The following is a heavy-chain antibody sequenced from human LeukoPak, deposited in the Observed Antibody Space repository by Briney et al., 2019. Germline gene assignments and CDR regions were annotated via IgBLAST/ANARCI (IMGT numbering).Heavy chain of an antibody. Sequence: SETLSLTCTVSGGSISSYYWSWIRQPPGKGLEWIGYIYYSGSTNYNPSLKSRVTISVDTSKNQFSLKLRSVTAADTAVYYCARDGSGWQFDYWGQGTLVTVSS. V-gene: IGHV4-59*01. CDR2: IYYSGST. J-gene: IGHJ4*02. D-gene: IGHD6-25*01. CDR3: ARDGSGWQFDY. CDR1: GGSISSYY.